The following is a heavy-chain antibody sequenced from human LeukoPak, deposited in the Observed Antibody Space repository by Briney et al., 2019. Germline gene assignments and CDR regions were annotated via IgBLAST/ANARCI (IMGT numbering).Heavy chain of an antibody. J-gene: IGHJ5*02. CDR3: ARGVTTRVDP. CDR2: INHSGST. Sequence: SETLSLTCAVYGGSFSGYYWSWIRQPPGKGLEWIGEINHSGSTNYNPSLKSRVTISVDTSKNQSSLKLSSVTAADTAVYYCARGVTTRVDPWGQGTLVTVSS. V-gene: IGHV4-34*01. CDR1: GGSFSGYY. D-gene: IGHD4-17*01.